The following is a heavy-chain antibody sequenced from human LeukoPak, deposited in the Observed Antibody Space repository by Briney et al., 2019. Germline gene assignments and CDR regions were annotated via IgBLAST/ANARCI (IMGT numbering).Heavy chain of an antibody. Sequence: GGSRRLSCSASGFTFSTFAMHWVRQAPGKRLEYVSGINNNGDSTYYSDSVKARLAISRDNSKNTPFLQMASLRAEDTAVYYCVKTMMTFGGVIRTDAFDIWGQGTMVIVSS. CDR3: VKTMMTFGGVIRTDAFDI. D-gene: IGHD3-16*01. V-gene: IGHV3-64D*06. J-gene: IGHJ3*02. CDR1: GFTFSTFA. CDR2: INNNGDST.